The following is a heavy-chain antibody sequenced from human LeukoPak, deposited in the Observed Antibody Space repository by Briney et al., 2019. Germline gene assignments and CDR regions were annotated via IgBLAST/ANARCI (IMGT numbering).Heavy chain of an antibody. CDR2: IKSKTDGGTT. J-gene: IGHJ4*02. CDR3: TTPRHYYGSGSYYN. D-gene: IGHD3-10*01. Sequence: PGGSLRLSCAASGFTFSNAWMSWVRQAPGKGLEWVGRIKSKTDGGTTDYAAPVKGRFTISRDDSKNTRYLQMNSLKTEDTAVYYCTTPRHYYGSGSYYNWGQGTLVTVSS. CDR1: GFTFSNAW. V-gene: IGHV3-15*01.